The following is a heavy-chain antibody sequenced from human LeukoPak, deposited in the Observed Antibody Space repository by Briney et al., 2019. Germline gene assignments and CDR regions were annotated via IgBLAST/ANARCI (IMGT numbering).Heavy chain of an antibody. CDR2: IYTSGST. Sequence: SETLSLTCTVSGGSISSYYWSWIWQPARKGLEWIGRIYTSGSTNYNPSLKSRVTMSVVTSKNQFSLKLSSVTAADPAVYYCARDFYVDAFDIGGQGTMVTVSA. V-gene: IGHV4-4*07. D-gene: IGHD2/OR15-2a*01. J-gene: IGHJ3*02. CDR1: GGSISSYY. CDR3: ARDFYVDAFDI.